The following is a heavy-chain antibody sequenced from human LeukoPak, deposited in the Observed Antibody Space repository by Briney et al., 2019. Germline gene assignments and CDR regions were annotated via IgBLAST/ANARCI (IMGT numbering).Heavy chain of an antibody. D-gene: IGHD3-10*01. Sequence: SETLSLTCAVSGASISSSHWWSWVRQPPGKGLEWIGEIYHSGSTNYNPSLKSRVTASVDKSKNQFSLKLNSVTAADTAVYYCARGGYYGGSGTYYPSFEYWGQGTLVTVS. V-gene: IGHV4-4*02. CDR3: ARGGYYGGSGTYYPSFEY. CDR2: IYHSGST. J-gene: IGHJ4*02. CDR1: GASISSSHW.